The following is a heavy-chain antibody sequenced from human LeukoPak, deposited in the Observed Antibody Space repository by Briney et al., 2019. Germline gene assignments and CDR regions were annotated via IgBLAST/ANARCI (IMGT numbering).Heavy chain of an antibody. CDR3: ARDQGSSSALSMDV. CDR2: ISSSGRTI. D-gene: IGHD6-6*01. CDR1: GFFFSDYY. V-gene: IGHV3-11*04. Sequence: PGGSLRLSCAASGFFFSDYYMSWIRQAPGKGLEWVSYISSSGRTIYYADSVKGRFTISRDNAKNSLYLQMNSLRAEDTAVYYCARDQGSSSALSMDVWGKGTTVTVSS. J-gene: IGHJ6*04.